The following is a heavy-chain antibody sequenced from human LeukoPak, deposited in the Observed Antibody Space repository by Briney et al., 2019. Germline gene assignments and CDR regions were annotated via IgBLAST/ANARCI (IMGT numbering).Heavy chain of an antibody. CDR3: ARNDVAAAGDY. D-gene: IGHD6-13*01. Sequence: RGSLRLSCEVSGFTFRNYWMTWVRQAPGRGLEWVANIKPDGSEKNYVDSVKGRFTISRDDAKNSLFLQMNSLRAEDTDVYFCARNDVAAAGDYWGQGTLVTVSS. CDR1: GFTFRNYW. CDR2: IKPDGSEK. J-gene: IGHJ4*02. V-gene: IGHV3-7*01.